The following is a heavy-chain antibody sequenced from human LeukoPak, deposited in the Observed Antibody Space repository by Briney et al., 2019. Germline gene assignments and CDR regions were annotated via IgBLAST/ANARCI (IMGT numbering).Heavy chain of an antibody. Sequence: PGGSLRLSCAASGFTFSSYSMNWVRQAPGKGLEWVSSISSSSSYIYYADSVKGRFTISRDNAKNLLYLQMNSLRAEDTAVYYCARGAVQKPAFDYWGQGTLVTVSS. D-gene: IGHD3-10*01. CDR2: ISSSSSYI. CDR1: GFTFSSYS. CDR3: ARGAVQKPAFDY. V-gene: IGHV3-21*01. J-gene: IGHJ4*02.